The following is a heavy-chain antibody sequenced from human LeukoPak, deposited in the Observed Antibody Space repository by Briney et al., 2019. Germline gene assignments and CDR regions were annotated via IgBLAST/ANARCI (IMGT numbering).Heavy chain of an antibody. Sequence: GGSLRLSCAASGFTFSSYSMNWVRQAPGKGLEWVSYISSSSSTIYYADSVKGRFTISRDNAKNSLYLQMNSLRAEDTAVYYCARDRRPGSGSYWFDPWGQGTLVTVYS. V-gene: IGHV3-48*04. CDR2: ISSSSSTI. D-gene: IGHD1-26*01. J-gene: IGHJ5*02. CDR3: ARDRRPGSGSYWFDP. CDR1: GFTFSSYS.